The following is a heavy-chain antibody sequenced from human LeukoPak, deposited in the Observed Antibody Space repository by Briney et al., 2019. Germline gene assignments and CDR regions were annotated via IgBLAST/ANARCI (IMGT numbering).Heavy chain of an antibody. CDR3: AKESESSCYTCGMDV. Sequence: PGGSLRLSCAASGFTFSSYGMHWVRQAPGKGLEWVAVISYDGSNKYYADSVKGRFTISRDNSKNTLYLQMNSLRAEDTAVYYCAKESESSCYTCGMDVWGQGTTVTVSS. CDR2: ISYDGSNK. J-gene: IGHJ6*02. D-gene: IGHD2-2*02. CDR1: GFTFSSYG. V-gene: IGHV3-30*18.